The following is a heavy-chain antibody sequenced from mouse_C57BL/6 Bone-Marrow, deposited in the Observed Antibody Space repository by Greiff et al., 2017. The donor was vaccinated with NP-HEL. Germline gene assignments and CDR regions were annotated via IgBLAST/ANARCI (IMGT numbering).Heavy chain of an antibody. J-gene: IGHJ2*01. CDR1: GYTFTSYG. Sequence: VHLVESGAELARPGASVKLSCKASGYTFTSYGISWVKQRTGQGLEWIGEIYPRSGNTYYNEKFKGKATLTADKSSSTAYMELRSLTSEDSAVYFCARSRLLRDFDYWGQGTTLTVSS. CDR2: IYPRSGNT. D-gene: IGHD1-1*01. V-gene: IGHV1-81*01. CDR3: ARSRLLRDFDY.